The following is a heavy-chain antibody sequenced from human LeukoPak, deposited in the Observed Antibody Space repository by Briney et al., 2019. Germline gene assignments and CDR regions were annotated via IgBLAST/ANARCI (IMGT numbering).Heavy chain of an antibody. V-gene: IGHV1-69-2*01. J-gene: IGHJ5*02. CDR2: VDPEDGET. D-gene: IGHD4-23*01. CDR1: GFTFTDYY. Sequence: ASVKVSCKVSGFTFTDYYMHWVQQAPGKGLEWMGLVDPEDGETIYAEKFQGRVTITADTSTDTAYMELSSLRSEDTAVYYCATRLESMVVTPVGIPWGQGTLVTVSS. CDR3: ATRLESMVVTPVGIP.